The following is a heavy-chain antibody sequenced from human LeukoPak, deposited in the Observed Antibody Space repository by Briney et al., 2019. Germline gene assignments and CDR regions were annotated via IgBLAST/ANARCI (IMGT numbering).Heavy chain of an antibody. V-gene: IGHV4-61*01. D-gene: IGHD3-22*01. CDR2: IYYSGST. CDR3: ASPRSYYDSSGYYIS. CDR1: GGSVSSGSYY. Sequence: PSETLSLTCTVSGGSVSSGSYYWSWIRQPPGKGLEWIGYIYYSGSTNYNPSLKSRVTISVDTSKNRFSLKLSSVTAADTAVYYCASPRSYYDSSGYYISWGQGTLVTVSS. J-gene: IGHJ5*02.